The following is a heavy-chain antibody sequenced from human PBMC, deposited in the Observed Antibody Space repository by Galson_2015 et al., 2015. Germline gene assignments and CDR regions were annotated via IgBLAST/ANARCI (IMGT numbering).Heavy chain of an antibody. D-gene: IGHD3-9*01. Sequence: SETLSLTCAVSGGSISSSNWWSWVRQPPGKGLEWIGEIYHSGSTNYNPSLKSRVTISVDTSKNQFSLKLSSVTAADTAVYYCARDSYILTGQYQYYYYYGMDVWGQGTTVTVSS. CDR1: GGSISSSNW. CDR3: ARDSYILTGQYQYYYYYGMDV. CDR2: IYHSGST. V-gene: IGHV4-4*02. J-gene: IGHJ6*02.